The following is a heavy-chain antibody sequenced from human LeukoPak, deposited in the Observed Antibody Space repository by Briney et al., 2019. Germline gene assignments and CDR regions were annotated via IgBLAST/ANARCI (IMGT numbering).Heavy chain of an antibody. V-gene: IGHV3-33*01. D-gene: IGHD3-22*01. CDR2: IWSDGSNK. Sequence: GRSLSLSCAASGFSFSSYGMHWVRQPPGKGLEWVAVIWSDGSNKYYADSVKGRFTISRDNSKNTLYLQKNSLRAEDTAVYYCARDRPVYDSSGYYYRDLDYWGQGTLVTVSS. CDR1: GFSFSSYG. CDR3: ARDRPVYDSSGYYYRDLDY. J-gene: IGHJ4*02.